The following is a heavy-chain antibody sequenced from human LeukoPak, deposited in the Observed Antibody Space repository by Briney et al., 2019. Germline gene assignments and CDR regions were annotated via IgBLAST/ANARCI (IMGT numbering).Heavy chain of an antibody. CDR3: ATSAHIEVGTAPPPDY. J-gene: IGHJ4*02. V-gene: IGHV3-33*01. CDR2: IWYDGSNT. Sequence: GGSLRLSGATSGFTFNRFGMHWVRQAPGKGLEWVAVIWYDGSNTDYADSVKGRFTISRDNSNNTLYLQMRGLRAHRTAVYYCATSAHIEVGTAPPPDYWGQGTLGPVTA. CDR1: GFTFNRFG. D-gene: IGHD2-21*02.